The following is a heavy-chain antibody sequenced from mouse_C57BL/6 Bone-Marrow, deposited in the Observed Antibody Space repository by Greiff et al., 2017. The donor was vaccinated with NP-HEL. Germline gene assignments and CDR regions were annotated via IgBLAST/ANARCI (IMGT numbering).Heavy chain of an antibody. Sequence: QVQLQQSGPELVKPGASVKISCKASGYAFSSSWMNWVKQRPGKGLEWIGRIYPGDGDTNYNGKFKGKATLTADKSSSTAYMQLSSLTSEDSAVFFWARGSYGYGGFAYWGQGTLVTVSA. CDR3: ARGSYGYGGFAY. V-gene: IGHV1-82*01. J-gene: IGHJ3*01. CDR2: IYPGDGDT. CDR1: GYAFSSSW. D-gene: IGHD2-2*01.